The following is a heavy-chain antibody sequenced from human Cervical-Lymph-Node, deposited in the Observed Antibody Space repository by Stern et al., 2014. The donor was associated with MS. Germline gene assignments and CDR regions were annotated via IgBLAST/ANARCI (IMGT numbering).Heavy chain of an antibody. CDR3: ARVWERIATRPRYWYFDL. V-gene: IGHV1-69*01. Sequence: QVHLVESGAGVKQPGESVKVACKASGGTFRNDAVNWVRHAHGPGLELVRGVVTDLATTKYAQKLQGRVTITADDSTSTAYMELTSLTSEDTAMYYCARVWERIATRPRYWYFDLWGRGTLVTVSS. CDR1: GGTFRNDA. D-gene: IGHD6-6*01. J-gene: IGHJ2*01. CDR2: VVTDLATT.